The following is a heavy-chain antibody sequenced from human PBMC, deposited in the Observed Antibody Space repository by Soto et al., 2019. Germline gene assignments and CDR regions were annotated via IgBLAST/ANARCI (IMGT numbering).Heavy chain of an antibody. Sequence: QVQLVESGGGVVQPGRSLRLSCAASGFTFSSYGMHWVRQAPGKGVEWVAVISYDGSNKYYADSVKGRFTISRDNSKNTLYLQMNSLRAEDTAVYYCAKDSDYYYGMDVWGQGTTVTVSS. V-gene: IGHV3-30*18. CDR2: ISYDGSNK. CDR1: GFTFSSYG. CDR3: AKDSDYYYGMDV. J-gene: IGHJ6*02.